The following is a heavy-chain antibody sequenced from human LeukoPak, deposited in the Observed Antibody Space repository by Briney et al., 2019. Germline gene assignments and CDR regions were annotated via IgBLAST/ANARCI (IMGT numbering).Heavy chain of an antibody. Sequence: SETLSLTCAVFGGSFSGYYWSWIRQPPGKGLEWIGEINHSGSTNYDPSLKSRVSISVDTSKNQFSLKLSSVTAADTAVYYCARSRRNWNYGDYYYYYYMDVWGKGTTVTVSS. V-gene: IGHV4-34*01. J-gene: IGHJ6*03. CDR3: ARSRRNWNYGDYYYYYYMDV. CDR1: GGSFSGYY. CDR2: INHSGST. D-gene: IGHD1-7*01.